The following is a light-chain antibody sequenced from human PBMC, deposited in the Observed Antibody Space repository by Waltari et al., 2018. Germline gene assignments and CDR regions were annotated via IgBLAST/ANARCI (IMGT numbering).Light chain of an antibody. CDR3: QQYNNWPPWT. CDR1: QPVSRN. V-gene: IGKV3-15*01. CDR2: EAS. Sequence: EVVMTQSPVTLSVSPGERATLSCSASQPVSRNLAWYQQKPGQAPRLVIYEASTRATGIPARFSGRGSGTEFTLIISSLQPEDFAVYYCQQYNNWPPWTFGQGTKVEVK. J-gene: IGKJ1*01.